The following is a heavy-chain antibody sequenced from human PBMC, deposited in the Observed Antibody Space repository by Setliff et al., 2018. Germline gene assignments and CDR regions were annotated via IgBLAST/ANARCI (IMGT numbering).Heavy chain of an antibody. CDR2: MSPNNDNT. D-gene: IGHD6-13*01. Sequence: ASVKVSCKASGYTFTNYDINWVRQAPGQGLEWMGWMSPNNDNTGYAQRFQDRVIMTRNPSISTVYMELSSLRSEDTAVYYCARGIEAGVDYWGQGTQVTVSS. CDR3: ARGIEAGVDY. V-gene: IGHV1-8*02. J-gene: IGHJ4*02. CDR1: GYTFTNYD.